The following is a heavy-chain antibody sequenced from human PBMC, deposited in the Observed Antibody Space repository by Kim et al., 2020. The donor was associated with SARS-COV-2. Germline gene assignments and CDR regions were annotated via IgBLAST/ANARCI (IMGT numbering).Heavy chain of an antibody. V-gene: IGHV3-48*02. CDR3: ARARLLRYCSSTSCRAPLYYFDY. J-gene: IGHJ4*02. D-gene: IGHD2-2*01. Sequence: GGSLRLSCAASGFTFSSYSMNWVRQAPGKGLEWVSYISSSSSTIYYADSVKGRFTISRDNAKNSLYLQMNSLRDEDTAVYYCARARLLRYCSSTSCRAPLYYFDYWGQGTLVTVSA. CDR1: GFTFSSYS. CDR2: ISSSSSTI.